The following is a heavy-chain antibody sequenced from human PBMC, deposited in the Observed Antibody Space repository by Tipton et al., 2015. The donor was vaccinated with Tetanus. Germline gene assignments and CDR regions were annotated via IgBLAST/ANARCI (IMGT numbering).Heavy chain of an antibody. D-gene: IGHD5-24*01. J-gene: IGHJ3*01. CDR1: EFNVSYKY. V-gene: IGHV3-66*03. Sequence: SLRLSCADSEFNVSYKYISWVRQAPGKGLEWVSLIYSTGRTHYADSVKGRFTISRDNSQSTLYLQMNSLKVGDTAVYYCARGGRDAYNNPLGAFDVWGRGTTVTVSS. CDR2: IYSTGRT. CDR3: ARGGRDAYNNPLGAFDV.